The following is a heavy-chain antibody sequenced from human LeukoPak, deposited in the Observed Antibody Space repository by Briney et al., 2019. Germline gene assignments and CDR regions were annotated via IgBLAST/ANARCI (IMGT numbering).Heavy chain of an antibody. CDR2: IVVGSGNT. V-gene: IGHV1-58*01. CDR3: AADLSVEAPDGTVSYYYMDV. D-gene: IGHD2-15*01. Sequence: RASVKVSCKASGFTFTSSAVQWVRQARGQRLEWIGWIVVGSGNTNYAQKFQERVTITRDMSTSTAYMELSSLRSEDTAVYYCAADLSVEAPDGTVSYYYMDVWGKGTTVTVSS. CDR1: GFTFTSSA. J-gene: IGHJ6*03.